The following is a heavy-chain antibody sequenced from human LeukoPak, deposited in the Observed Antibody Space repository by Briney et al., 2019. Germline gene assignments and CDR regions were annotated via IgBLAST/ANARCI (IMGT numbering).Heavy chain of an antibody. CDR2: IYYSGST. D-gene: IGHD6-19*01. Sequence: SETLSLTCTVSGGSISSSSYYWGWIRQPPGKGLEWIGSIYYSGSTYYNPSLKSRVTISVDTSKNQFSLKLSSVTAADTAVYYCARDSSGWYYFDYWGQGTLVTVSS. J-gene: IGHJ4*02. CDR1: GGSISSSSYY. CDR3: ARDSSGWYYFDY. V-gene: IGHV4-39*07.